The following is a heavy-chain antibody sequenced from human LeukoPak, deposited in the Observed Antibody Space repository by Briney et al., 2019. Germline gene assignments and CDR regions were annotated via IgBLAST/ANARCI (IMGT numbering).Heavy chain of an antibody. Sequence: IPSETLSLTCTVSGNSFGDYYWSWIRQPAGKGLEWIGRIYTSGSTTYNPSLKSRVTMSVDTSKSQFSLNLMSVTAADTAVYYCARVKGVVGRGSYYGNTFDYWGQGTLVTVSS. CDR1: GNSFGDYY. J-gene: IGHJ4*02. CDR3: ARVKGVVGRGSYYGNTFDY. V-gene: IGHV4-4*07. CDR2: IYTSGST. D-gene: IGHD1-26*01.